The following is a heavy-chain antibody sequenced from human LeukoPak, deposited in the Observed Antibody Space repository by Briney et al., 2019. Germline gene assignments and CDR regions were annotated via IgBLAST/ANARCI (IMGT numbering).Heavy chain of an antibody. J-gene: IGHJ4*02. Sequence: ASVKVSCKASGGTFSSYIITWVRQAPGQGLEWMGRIIPMFGTPNYAQKFQDRVTITADESARTAYMELSSLRSEDTAVYYCATIDGHYDSSGYWGQGTLVIVSS. D-gene: IGHD3-22*01. V-gene: IGHV1-69*13. CDR1: GGTFSSYI. CDR3: ATIDGHYDSSGY. CDR2: IIPMFGTP.